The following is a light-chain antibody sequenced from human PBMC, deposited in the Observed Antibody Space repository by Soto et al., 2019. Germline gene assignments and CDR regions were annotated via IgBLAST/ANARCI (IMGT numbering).Light chain of an antibody. V-gene: IGLV2-23*01. CDR2: EGS. CDR3: CSYAGSSTLV. Sequence: QSVLTQPASVSGSRGQSITISCTGTSSDVGSYNLVCWYQQHPGKAPKVMIYEGSKRPSGVSNRFSGSKSGNTASLTISGLQAEDEADYYCCSYAGSSTLVFGGGTKVTVL. J-gene: IGLJ3*02. CDR1: SSDVGSYNL.